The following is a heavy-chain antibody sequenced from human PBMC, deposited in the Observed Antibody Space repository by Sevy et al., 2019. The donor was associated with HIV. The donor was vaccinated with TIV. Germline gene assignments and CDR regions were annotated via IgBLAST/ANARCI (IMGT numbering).Heavy chain of an antibody. CDR2: ISYNGNNK. V-gene: IGHV3-30*04. D-gene: IGHD2-2*01. CDR1: GFTFSFYA. Sequence: GGSLRLSCAGSGFTFSFYAMLWVRQAPGKGLEWVAVISYNGNNKKYADSVKGRFTISRDNSKNTVYLQMNSLRGEDTAAYYCAREGLVPTATPDRYYFYGMDIWGQGTTVTVSS. CDR3: AREGLVPTATPDRYYFYGMDI. J-gene: IGHJ6*02.